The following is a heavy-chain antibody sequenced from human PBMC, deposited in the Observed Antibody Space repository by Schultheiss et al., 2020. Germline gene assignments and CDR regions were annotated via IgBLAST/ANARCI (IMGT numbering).Heavy chain of an antibody. Sequence: GGSLRLSCAASGFTFDDYAMHWVRQAPGKGLEWVSGISWNSGSIGYADSVKGRFTISRDNAKNTLYLQMNSLRAGDTAVYYCARGGSSGWDYWGQGTLVTVSS. J-gene: IGHJ4*02. D-gene: IGHD6-19*01. CDR3: ARGGSSGWDY. CDR2: ISWNSGSI. V-gene: IGHV3-9*01. CDR1: GFTFDDYA.